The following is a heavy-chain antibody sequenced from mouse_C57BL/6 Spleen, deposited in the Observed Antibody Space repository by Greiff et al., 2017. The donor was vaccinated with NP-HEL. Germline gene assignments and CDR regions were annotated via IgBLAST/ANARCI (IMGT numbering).Heavy chain of an antibody. CDR1: GFTFSDYY. CDR2: INYDGSST. D-gene: IGHD1-1*01. CDR3: AREGYYYGSFDY. Sequence: EVRLVESEGGLVQPGSSMKLSCTASGFTFSDYYMAWVRQVPEKGLEWVANINYDGSSTYYLDSLKSRFIISRDNAKNILYLQMSSLKSEDTATYYCAREGYYYGSFDYWGQGTTLTVSS. J-gene: IGHJ2*01. V-gene: IGHV5-16*01.